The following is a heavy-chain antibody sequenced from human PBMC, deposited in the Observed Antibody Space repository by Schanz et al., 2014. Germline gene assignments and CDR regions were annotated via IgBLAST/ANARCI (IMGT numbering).Heavy chain of an antibody. D-gene: IGHD6-13*01. CDR2: IYYSGST. Sequence: QVQLQESGPGLVKPSQTLSLTCAVSGGSISSGGYTWSGIRQPPGKGLEWIGYIYYSGSTYYNPSRKSRVTISVDTSKNQFSLMLGSVTAADTAVYYCARAAGPVDYWGQGTLVTVSS. CDR1: GGSISSGGYT. V-gene: IGHV4-30-4*07. CDR3: ARAAGPVDY. J-gene: IGHJ4*02.